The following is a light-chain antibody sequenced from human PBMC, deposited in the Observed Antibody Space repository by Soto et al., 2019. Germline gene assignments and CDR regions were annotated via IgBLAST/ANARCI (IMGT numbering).Light chain of an antibody. CDR1: SGHSSYA. CDR2: LNNDGSH. J-gene: IGLJ2*01. V-gene: IGLV4-69*01. Sequence: QPVLTQSPSASASLGASVKLTCTLSSGHSSYAIAWHQKQPGKGPRYLMDLNNDGSHTKGDGIPDRFSGSSSGADRYLISSSLQSEDEADYYCQTWGTGFQFFGGGTQLTVL. CDR3: QTWGTGFQF.